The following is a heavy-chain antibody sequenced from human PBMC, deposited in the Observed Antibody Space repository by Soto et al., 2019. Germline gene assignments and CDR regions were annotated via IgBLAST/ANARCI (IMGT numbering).Heavy chain of an antibody. D-gene: IGHD2-2*01. CDR3: AQRVVDTFCFSY. V-gene: IGHV3-74*01. CDR1: GFTFSSFW. Sequence: EVQLVESGGGLVQPGGSLRLSCAVSGFTFSSFWMHWVRQAPGEGLVWVSRINTDGSSTSYADSVKGRFTISRDNAKNTLYLQMNSLRVQDRAMYYCAQRVVDTFCFSYWGQGTLVTVSS. J-gene: IGHJ4*02. CDR2: INTDGSST.